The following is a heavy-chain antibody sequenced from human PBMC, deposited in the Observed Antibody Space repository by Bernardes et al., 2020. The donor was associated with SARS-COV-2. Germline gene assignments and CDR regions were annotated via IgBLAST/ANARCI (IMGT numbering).Heavy chain of an antibody. CDR3: AAKWEPLRGFDY. CDR1: GFDFSDYW. CDR2: INGDSGESQT. D-gene: IGHD1-26*01. V-gene: IGHV3-74*01. J-gene: IGHJ4*02. Sequence: GGSLRLSCAGSGFDFSDYWMTWVRQAPGKRLVWVSRINGDSGESQTRYADSVKGRFTISRDNAKNTLYLQMDSLRAEDTAVYYCAAKWEPLRGFDYWGQGTLVTVSS.